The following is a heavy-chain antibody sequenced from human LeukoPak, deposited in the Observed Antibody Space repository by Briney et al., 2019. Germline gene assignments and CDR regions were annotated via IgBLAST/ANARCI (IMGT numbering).Heavy chain of an antibody. CDR1: GFTFSSYA. CDR2: ISGSGGST. J-gene: IGHJ4*02. D-gene: IGHD4-17*01. CDR3: AKQPVPYGDQYYFDY. V-gene: IGHV3-23*01. Sequence: GGSLRFSCAASGFTFSSYAMSWVRRAPGKGLEWVSAISGSGGSTFYADSGKGRFTISRDNSKNTLYLQMNSLRAEDTAVYYCAKQPVPYGDQYYFDYWGQGTLVTVSS.